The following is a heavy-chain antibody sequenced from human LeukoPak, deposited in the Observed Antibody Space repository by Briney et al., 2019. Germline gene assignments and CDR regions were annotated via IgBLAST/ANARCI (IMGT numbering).Heavy chain of an antibody. CDR3: AREAYGYWFDP. CDR2: MNPNSGNT. Sequence: ASVKVSCKASGYTFTSYDINWVRQATGQGLEWMGWMNPNSGNTGYAQKFQGRVTITRNTSISTAYMELSSLRSGDTAVYYCAREAYGYWFDPWGQGTLVTVSS. J-gene: IGHJ5*02. V-gene: IGHV1-8*03. D-gene: IGHD4-17*01. CDR1: GYTFTSYD.